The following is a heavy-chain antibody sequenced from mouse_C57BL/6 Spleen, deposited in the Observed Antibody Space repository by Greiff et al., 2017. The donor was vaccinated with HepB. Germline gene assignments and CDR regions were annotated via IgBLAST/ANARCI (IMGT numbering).Heavy chain of an antibody. CDR2: INPGSGGT. J-gene: IGHJ2*01. V-gene: IGHV1-54*01. CDR3: ARDYYGSSPFDY. D-gene: IGHD1-1*01. CDR1: GYAFTNYL. Sequence: VKLMESGAELVRPGTSVKVSCKASGYAFTNYLIEWVKQRPGQGLEWIGVINPGSGGTNYNEKFKGKATLTADKSSSTAYMQLSSLTSEDSAVYFCARDYYGSSPFDYWGQGTTLTVSS.